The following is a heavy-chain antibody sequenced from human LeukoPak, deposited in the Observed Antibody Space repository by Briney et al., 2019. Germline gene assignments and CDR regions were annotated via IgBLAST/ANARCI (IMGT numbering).Heavy chain of an antibody. CDR2: ISYDGSNK. Sequence: GGSLRLSCEASGFTFNNYWMSWFRQAPGKGLEWVAVISYDGSNKYYADSVKGRFTISRDNSKNTLYLQMNSLRAEDTAVYYCAKDGSAPFDYWGQGTLVTVSS. CDR3: AKDGSAPFDY. V-gene: IGHV3-30*18. CDR1: GFTFNNYW. J-gene: IGHJ4*02.